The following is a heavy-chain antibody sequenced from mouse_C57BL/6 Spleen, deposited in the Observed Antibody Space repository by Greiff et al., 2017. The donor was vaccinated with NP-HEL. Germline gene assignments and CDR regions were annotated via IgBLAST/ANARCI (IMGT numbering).Heavy chain of an antibody. CDR1: GFTFSSYA. V-gene: IGHV5-4*01. D-gene: IGHD2-3*01. Sequence: EVKLLESGGGLVKPGGSLKLSCAASGFTFSSYAMSWVRQTPEKRLEWVATISDGGSYTYYPDNVKGRFTISRDNAKNNLYLQMSHLKSEDTAMYYCARDRDGSYLHAMDYWGQGTSVTVSS. J-gene: IGHJ4*01. CDR3: ARDRDGSYLHAMDY. CDR2: ISDGGSYT.